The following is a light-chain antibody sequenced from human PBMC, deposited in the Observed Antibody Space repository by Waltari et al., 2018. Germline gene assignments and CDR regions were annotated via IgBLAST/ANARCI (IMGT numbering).Light chain of an antibody. CDR3: QQYSNWPYT. CDR1: QSVPTN. CDR2: VAS. J-gene: IGKJ2*01. Sequence: IVMTQSPDPLSVAPGERVTLSCRASQSVPTNLALYQQKPGQPPRLLIYVASTRATGVPARFSGSGSGTEFTLTISSLESEDFAVYYCQQYSNWPYTFGQGTKLEIK. V-gene: IGKV3-15*01.